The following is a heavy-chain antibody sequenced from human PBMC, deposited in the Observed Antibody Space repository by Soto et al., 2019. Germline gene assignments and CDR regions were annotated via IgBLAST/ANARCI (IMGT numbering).Heavy chain of an antibody. V-gene: IGHV3-23*01. CDR2: ISGSGGST. D-gene: IGHD6-19*01. CDR1: GFTFSSYA. CDR3: AKAPDMFYSSGWYYFHD. Sequence: GRSLRLSCAASGFTFSSYAMSWVRQAPGKGLEWVSAISGSGGSTYYADSVKGRFTISRDNSKNTLYLQMKSLRAEDTAVYYCAKAPDMFYSSGWYYFHDCGQGALVTVSS. J-gene: IGHJ4*01.